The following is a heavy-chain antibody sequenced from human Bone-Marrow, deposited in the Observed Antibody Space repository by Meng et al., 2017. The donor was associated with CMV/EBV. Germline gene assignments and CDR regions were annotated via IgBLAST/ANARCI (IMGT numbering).Heavy chain of an antibody. V-gene: IGHV3-48*03. J-gene: IGHJ4*02. CDR1: GFTFVDHA. D-gene: IGHD2-2*03. CDR3: SRRLGYWRSTSCFAY. Sequence: GGSLRLSCAASGFTFVDHAMHWVRQAPGKGLEWISYISSSGSTIYYADSVKGRFTISRDNAKNSLYLQMNSLRAEDTAVNYCSRRLGYWRSTSCFAYWGQGKLVNFAS. CDR2: ISSSGSTI.